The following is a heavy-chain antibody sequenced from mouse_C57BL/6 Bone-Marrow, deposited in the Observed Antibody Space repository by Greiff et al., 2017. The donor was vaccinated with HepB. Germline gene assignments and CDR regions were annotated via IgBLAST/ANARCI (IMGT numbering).Heavy chain of an antibody. J-gene: IGHJ3*01. D-gene: IGHD4-1*01. CDR3: ARKALNWDGFAY. V-gene: IGHV1-63*01. CDR1: GYTFTNYW. Sequence: QVQLKQSGAELVRPGTSVKMSCKASGYTFTNYWIGWAKQRPGHGLEWIGDIYPGGGYTNYNEKFKGKATLTADKSSSTAYMQFSSLTSEDSAIYYCARKALNWDGFAYWGQGTLVTVSA. CDR2: IYPGGGYT.